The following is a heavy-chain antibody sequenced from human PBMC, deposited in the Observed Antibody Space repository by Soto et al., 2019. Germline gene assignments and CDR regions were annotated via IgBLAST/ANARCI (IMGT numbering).Heavy chain of an antibody. J-gene: IGHJ4*02. CDR1: GGTFRTYA. Sequence: SVKVSCKASGGTFRTYAISWVRQAPGQGLEWMGGIIPIFGTANYAQKVQGRVTITADKSTSTAYMELSSLKSEDTAVYYCAAGFSSGSADYWGQGTLVTVSS. CDR2: IIPIFGTA. V-gene: IGHV1-69*06. CDR3: AAGFSSGSADY. D-gene: IGHD6-19*01.